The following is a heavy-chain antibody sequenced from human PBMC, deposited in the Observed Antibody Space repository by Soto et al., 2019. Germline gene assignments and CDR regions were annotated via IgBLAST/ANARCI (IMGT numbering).Heavy chain of an antibody. V-gene: IGHV1-69*06. CDR2: IIPIFGTT. D-gene: IGHD3-22*01. CDR3: ARDRTDSGYYTNWLDP. J-gene: IGHJ5*02. Sequence: SVKVSCKASGGTFGSDAITWVRQAPGQGLEWVGRIIPIFGTTNYAQNLQGRVTISADKSTLTSYMELHSLTSDDTALYYCARDRTDSGYYTNWLDPWGQGTQVTAPQ. CDR1: GGTFGSDA.